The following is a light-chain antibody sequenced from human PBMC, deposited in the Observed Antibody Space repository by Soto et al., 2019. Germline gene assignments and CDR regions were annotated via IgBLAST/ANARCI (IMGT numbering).Light chain of an antibody. J-gene: IGKJ1*01. CDR3: QQYGRSSWT. CDR2: GAS. V-gene: IGKV3-15*01. CDR1: QSVSSN. Sequence: EVVITQSPSTLSVSLGDRATLSCRASQSVSSNLAWYQQKPGQAPRLLIYGASTRATGIPARFSGSGSGTEFTLTISSLQSEDFAVYYCQQYGRSSWTFGQGTKVDIK.